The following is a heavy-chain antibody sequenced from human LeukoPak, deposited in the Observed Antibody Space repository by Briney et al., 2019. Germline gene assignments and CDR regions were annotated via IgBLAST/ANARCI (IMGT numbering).Heavy chain of an antibody. CDR1: GFTFSSYS. CDR3: ARTVAAAGTVFDY. CDR2: ISSSGSTI. J-gene: IGHJ4*02. D-gene: IGHD6-13*01. Sequence: PGGSLRLSCAASGFTFSSYSMNWVRQAPGKGLEWVSYISSSGSTIYYADSVKGRFTISRDNTKNSLYLQMNSLRAEDTAVYYCARTVAAAGTVFDYWGQGTLVTVSS. V-gene: IGHV3-48*01.